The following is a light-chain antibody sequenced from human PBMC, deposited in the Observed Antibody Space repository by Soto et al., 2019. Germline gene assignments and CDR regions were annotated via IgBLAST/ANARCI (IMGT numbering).Light chain of an antibody. CDR1: QDISSW. Sequence: DIQMTQSPSSVSASVGDRVTITCRASQDISSWLAWYQQKPGKAPKIMIYAASSLQGGVPSRFSGSGSGIEFTLTISSLQPEDFASYYCHQASSFPPTFAQGTRLDIK. CDR3: HQASSFPPT. CDR2: AAS. V-gene: IGKV1-12*01. J-gene: IGKJ5*01.